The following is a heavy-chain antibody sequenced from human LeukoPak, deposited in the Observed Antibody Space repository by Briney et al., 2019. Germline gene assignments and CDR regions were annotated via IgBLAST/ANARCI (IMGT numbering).Heavy chain of an antibody. CDR1: GFTFSNAW. CDR3: VKGGWFDD. V-gene: IGHV3-23*01. J-gene: IGHJ4*02. D-gene: IGHD6-19*01. Sequence: GGSLRLSCAASGFTFSNAWMSWVRQAPGKGLAWVSGVSSSGDNTHYADSVKGRFTISRDNSNNTLFLQMNSLRAEDTAVYYCVKGGWFDDWGQGTLVTVSS. CDR2: VSSSGDNT.